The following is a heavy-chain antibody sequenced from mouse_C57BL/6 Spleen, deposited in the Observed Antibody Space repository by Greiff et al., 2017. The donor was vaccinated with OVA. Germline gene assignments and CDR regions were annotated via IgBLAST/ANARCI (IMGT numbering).Heavy chain of an antibody. Sequence: QVHVKQPGAELVMPGASVKLSCKASGYTFTSYWMHWVKQRPGQGLEWIGEIDPSDSYTNYNQKFKGKSTLTVDKSSSTAYMQLSSLTSEDSAVYYCASPHYYGSSLWYFDVWGTGTTVTVSS. D-gene: IGHD1-1*01. CDR2: IDPSDSYT. CDR1: GYTFTSYW. J-gene: IGHJ1*03. CDR3: ASPHYYGSSLWYFDV. V-gene: IGHV1-69*01.